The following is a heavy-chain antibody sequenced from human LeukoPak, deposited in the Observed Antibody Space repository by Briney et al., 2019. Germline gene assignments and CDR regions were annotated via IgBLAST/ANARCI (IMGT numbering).Heavy chain of an antibody. V-gene: IGHV3-9*03. J-gene: IGHJ3*02. CDR1: GFTFSSYA. Sequence: PGGSLRLSCAASGFTFSSYAMSWVRQAPGKGLEWVSGISWNSGSIGYADSVKGRFTISRDNAKNSLYLQMNSLRAEDMALYYCAKAQRYNWNDGGAFDIWGQGTMVTVSS. CDR3: AKAQRYNWNDGGAFDI. CDR2: ISWNSGSI. D-gene: IGHD1-1*01.